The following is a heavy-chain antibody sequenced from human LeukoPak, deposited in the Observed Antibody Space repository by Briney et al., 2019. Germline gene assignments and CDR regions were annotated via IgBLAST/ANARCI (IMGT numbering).Heavy chain of an antibody. J-gene: IGHJ4*02. CDR1: GFTFGSYA. Sequence: GGSLRLSCAASGFTFGSYAMSWVRQAPGKGLEWVSAISGGGGSTYYADSVKGRFTISRDNSKNTLYLQMNSLRAEDTAVYYCAKDRIQLWFTGFDYWGQGTLVTVSS. CDR2: ISGGGGST. V-gene: IGHV3-23*01. D-gene: IGHD5-18*01. CDR3: AKDRIQLWFTGFDY.